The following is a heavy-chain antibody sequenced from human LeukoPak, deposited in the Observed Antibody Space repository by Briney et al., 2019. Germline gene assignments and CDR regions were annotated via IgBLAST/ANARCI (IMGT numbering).Heavy chain of an antibody. J-gene: IGHJ5*02. CDR2: IRSKAYGGTT. CDR1: GFTFGDYA. CDR3: TRAGTTYGGDKWFDP. Sequence: GGSLRLSCTSSGFTFGDYAMSWVRQAPGKGLECVSFIRSKAYGGTTEYAASVKGRFTISRDDSEGVAYLQMNSLRTEDTAVYYCTRAGTTYGGDKWFDPWGQGTLVTVSS. D-gene: IGHD4/OR15-4a*01. V-gene: IGHV3-49*04.